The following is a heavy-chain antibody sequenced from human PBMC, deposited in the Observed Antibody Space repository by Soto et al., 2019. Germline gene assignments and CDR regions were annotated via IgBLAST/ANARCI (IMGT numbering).Heavy chain of an antibody. J-gene: IGHJ4*01. CDR2: ISYDVTNK. Sequence: WGSLRLSCAASGFSFSISPMHWVRQAPGKGPEWVALISYDVTNKFYADSVKGRFTISRDNSKSTLYLQVDSLRPEDAAVYYCARDPKTSGGQHWAFNYCECSGKENLVNISA. V-gene: IGHV3-30-3*01. CDR1: GFSFSISP. CDR3: ARDPKTSGGQHWAFNYCEC. D-gene: IGHD7-27*01.